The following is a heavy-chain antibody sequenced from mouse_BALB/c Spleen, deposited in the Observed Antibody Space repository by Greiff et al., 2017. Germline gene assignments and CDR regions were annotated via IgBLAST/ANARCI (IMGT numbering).Heavy chain of an antibody. V-gene: IGHV14-3*02. J-gene: IGHJ1*01. Sequence: EVQLQESGAELVRSGASVKLSCTASGFTIKDYYMHWVKQRPEQGLEWIGRIDPANGNTKYDPKFQGKATITADTSSNTAYLQLSSLTSEDTAVYDCARPPLLAYWDFDVWGEGTTVTVSS. CDR3: ARPPLLAYWDFDV. CDR2: IDPANGNT. D-gene: IGHD1-1*01. CDR1: GFTIKDYY.